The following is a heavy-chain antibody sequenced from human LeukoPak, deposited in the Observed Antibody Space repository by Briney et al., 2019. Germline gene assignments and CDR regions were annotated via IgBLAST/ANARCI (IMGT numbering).Heavy chain of an antibody. Sequence: GGSLRLSCAASGFTFSSYGMHWVRQAPGKGLEWVAVIWYDGSNKYYADSVKGRFTISRDNSKNTLYLQMNSLRAEDTAVYYCAREVSSWSGFSDYWGQGTLVTVSS. CDR1: GFTFSSYG. D-gene: IGHD6-13*01. CDR3: AREVSSWSGFSDY. CDR2: IWYDGSNK. J-gene: IGHJ4*02. V-gene: IGHV3-33*01.